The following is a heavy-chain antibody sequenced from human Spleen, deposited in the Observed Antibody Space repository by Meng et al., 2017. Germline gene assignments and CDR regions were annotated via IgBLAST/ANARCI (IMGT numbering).Heavy chain of an antibody. CDR1: GGSFSGYY. D-gene: IGHD6-13*01. V-gene: IGHV4-34*01. CDR2: INHSGST. J-gene: IGHJ4*02. CDR3: ARVRSSSWHYFDY. Sequence: QVRLQQWGAGLLKPSGTLSLTCAVYGGSFSGYYWSWIRQPPGKGLEWIGEINHSGSTNYNPSLKSRVTISVDTSKNQFSLKLSSVTAADTAVYYCARVRSSSWHYFDYWGQGTLVTVSS.